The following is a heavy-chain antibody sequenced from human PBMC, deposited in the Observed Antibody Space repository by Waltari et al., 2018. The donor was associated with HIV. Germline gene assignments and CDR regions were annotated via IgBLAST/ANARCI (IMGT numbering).Heavy chain of an antibody. CDR2: INHSGST. V-gene: IGHV4-34*01. J-gene: IGHJ4*02. D-gene: IGHD1-26*01. CDR1: GGSFRGYY. CDR3: AREGIVGATGFDY. Sequence: QVQLQQWGAGLLKPSETLSRTCAVYGGSFRGYYWSWIRQPPGKGLEWIGEINHSGSTNYNPSLKSRVTISVDTSKNQFSLKLSSVTAADTAVYYCAREGIVGATGFDYWGQGTLVTVSS.